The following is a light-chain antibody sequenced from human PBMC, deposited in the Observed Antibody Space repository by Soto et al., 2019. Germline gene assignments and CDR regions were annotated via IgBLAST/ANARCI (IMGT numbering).Light chain of an antibody. CDR2: RTS. CDR3: QQSYRSPLN. J-gene: IGKJ3*01. Sequence: DIQITQSPLSLSASVGESVTITCRASQNITNFLNWYQRKPGKPPRLLIFRTSSLQSGVPSRFRGSRSETDFSLTISGLQPDDFATYICQQSYRSPLNFGPGTRVA. CDR1: QNITNF. V-gene: IGKV1-39*01.